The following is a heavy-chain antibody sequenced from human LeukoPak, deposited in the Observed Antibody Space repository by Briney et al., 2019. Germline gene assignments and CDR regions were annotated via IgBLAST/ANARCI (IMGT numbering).Heavy chain of an antibody. D-gene: IGHD4-23*01. Sequence: ASVKVSCKASGGTFSSYAISWVRQAPGQGLEWMGGIIPIFGTANYAQKFQGRVTITADKSTSTAYMELSSLRSEDTAVYYCASPVVTEGAFDYWGQGTLVTVSS. CDR1: GGTFSSYA. CDR3: ASPVVTEGAFDY. CDR2: IIPIFGTA. V-gene: IGHV1-69*06. J-gene: IGHJ4*02.